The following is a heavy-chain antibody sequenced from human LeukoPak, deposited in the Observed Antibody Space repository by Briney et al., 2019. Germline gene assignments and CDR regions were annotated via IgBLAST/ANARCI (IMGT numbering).Heavy chain of an antibody. CDR1: GYTFTSYY. CDR2: INPSGGST. CDR3: ASLRYFDWPTWGDFDY. D-gene: IGHD3-9*01. J-gene: IGHJ4*02. Sequence: ASVKVSCKASGYTFTSYYMHWVRQAPGQGLEWMGIINPSGGSTSYAQKFQGRVTMTRDTSTSTVYMELSSLRSEDTAVYYCASLRYFDWPTWGDFDYWGQGTLVTVSS. V-gene: IGHV1-46*01.